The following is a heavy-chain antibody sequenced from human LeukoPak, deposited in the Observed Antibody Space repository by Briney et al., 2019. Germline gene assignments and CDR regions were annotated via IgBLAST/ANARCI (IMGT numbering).Heavy chain of an antibody. CDR3: ATGYCSGGSCHLFDP. Sequence: SETLSLTCTVSGGSVSNGSYYWSWIRQPPGKGLEWIGYIYYSGSTNYKPSLKSRVTISVDTSKNQFSLKLSSVTAADTAVYYCATGYCSGGSCHLFDPWGQGTLVTVSS. CDR1: GGSVSNGSYY. V-gene: IGHV4-61*01. D-gene: IGHD2-15*01. J-gene: IGHJ5*02. CDR2: IYYSGST.